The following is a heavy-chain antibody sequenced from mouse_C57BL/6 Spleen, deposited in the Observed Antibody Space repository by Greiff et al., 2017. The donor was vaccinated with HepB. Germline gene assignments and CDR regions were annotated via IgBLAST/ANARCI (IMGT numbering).Heavy chain of an antibody. D-gene: IGHD1-1*01. CDR3: TRDRGYYGSSYNWYFDV. V-gene: IGHV5-9-1*02. Sequence: DVQLVESGEGLVKPGGSLKLSCAASGFTFSSYAMSWVRQTPEKRLEWVAYISSGGDYIYYADTVKGRFTISRDNARNTLYLQMSSLKSEDTAMYYCTRDRGYYGSSYNWYFDVWGTGTTVTVSS. CDR2: ISSGGDYI. J-gene: IGHJ1*03. CDR1: GFTFSSYA.